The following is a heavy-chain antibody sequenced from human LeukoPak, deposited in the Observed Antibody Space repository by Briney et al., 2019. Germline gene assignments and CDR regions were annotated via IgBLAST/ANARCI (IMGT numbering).Heavy chain of an antibody. J-gene: IGHJ4*02. V-gene: IGHV4-39*01. D-gene: IGHD4-17*01. CDR2: IYYTGGT. Sequence: SETLSLTCSVSGGSITSSSYYWGWVHQPPEKGLEWIGSIYYTGGTNYSPSLKSRVTISVDTSKNQFSLKLSSVTAADTAVYYCVRTGEITTVCDYWGRGALVTVSS. CDR3: VRTGEITTVCDY. CDR1: GGSITSSSYY.